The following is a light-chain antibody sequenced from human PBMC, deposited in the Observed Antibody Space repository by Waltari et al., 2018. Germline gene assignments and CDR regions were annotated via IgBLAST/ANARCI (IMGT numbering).Light chain of an antibody. CDR1: SSDVGRYNL. V-gene: IGLV2-23*02. J-gene: IGLJ1*01. CDR3: CSFAGTTTYYV. CDR2: EVN. Sequence: QSALTQPASVSGSPGQSITISCTGTSSDVGRYNLVSWYQQRPGKAPKLMIYEVNKRPSGVSNRFSGSKSGNTASLTISGLRAEDEADYYCCSFAGTTTYYVFGTGTQVTVL.